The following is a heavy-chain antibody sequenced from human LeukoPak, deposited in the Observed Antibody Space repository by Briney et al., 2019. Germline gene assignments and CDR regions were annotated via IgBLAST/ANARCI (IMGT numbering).Heavy chain of an antibody. CDR2: IKSKTDGGTT. V-gene: IGHV3-15*01. Sequence: GGSLRLSCAASGFTFSNAWMSWVRQAPGKGLEWVGRIKSKTDGGTTDYAAPVKGRFTISRDDSKNTLYLQMNSLKTEDTAVYYCTTSPYGDYVDYYYYYMDVWGKGTTVTVSS. D-gene: IGHD4-17*01. J-gene: IGHJ6*03. CDR1: GFTFSNAW. CDR3: TTSPYGDYVDYYYYYMDV.